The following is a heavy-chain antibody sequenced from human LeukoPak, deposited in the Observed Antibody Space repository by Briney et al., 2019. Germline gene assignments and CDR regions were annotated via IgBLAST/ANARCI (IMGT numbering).Heavy chain of an antibody. CDR2: INHSGST. V-gene: IGHV4-34*01. J-gene: IGHJ4*02. CDR3: ARGRGSRATTEIIN. CDR1: GGSFSGYY. D-gene: IGHD6-13*01. Sequence: SSETLSLTCAVYGGSFSGYYWSWIRQPPGKGLVWIGEINHSGSTNYNPSLKSRVTISVDTSKNQFSLKLSSVTAADTAVYYCARGRGSRATTEIINWGQGTLVTVSS.